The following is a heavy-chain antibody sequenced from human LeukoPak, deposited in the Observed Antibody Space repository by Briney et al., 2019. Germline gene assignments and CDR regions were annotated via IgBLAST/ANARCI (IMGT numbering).Heavy chain of an antibody. CDR1: GYTFTSYG. V-gene: IGHV1-18*01. CDR2: ISAYNGNT. J-gene: IGHJ4*02. Sequence: ASVKVSCKASGYTFTSYGISWVRQAPGQGGEWMGWISAYNGNTNYAQHLQGRVTMTTDTSTSTAYMELRSLRSDDTAVYYCARGSDIVATEGGDYWGQGTLVTVSS. CDR3: ARGSDIVATEGGDY. D-gene: IGHD5-12*01.